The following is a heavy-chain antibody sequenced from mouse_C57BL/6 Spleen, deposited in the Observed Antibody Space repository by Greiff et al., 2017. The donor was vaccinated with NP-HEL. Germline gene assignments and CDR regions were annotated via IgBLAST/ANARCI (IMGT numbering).Heavy chain of an antibody. CDR2: ISSGGSYT. V-gene: IGHV5-6*01. CDR3: ARQKVPTAGDY. J-gene: IGHJ4*01. CDR1: GFTFSSYG. D-gene: IGHD5-1*01. Sequence: EVKLVESGGDLVKPGGSLKLSCAASGFTFSSYGMSWVRQTPDKRLEWVATISSGGSYTYYPDSVKGRFTISRDNAKNTLYLQMSSLKSEDTAMYYCARQKVPTAGDYWGQGTSVTVSS.